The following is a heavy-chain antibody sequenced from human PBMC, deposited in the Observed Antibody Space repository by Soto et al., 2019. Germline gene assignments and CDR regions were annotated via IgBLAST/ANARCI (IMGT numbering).Heavy chain of an antibody. CDR1: GFGFSTHA. J-gene: IGHJ4*02. CDR2: ITNTGITT. D-gene: IGHD4-17*01. CDR3: AKGFDYGDTKHIDH. Sequence: PGESLRPSCAASGFGFSTHALIWVRQAPGKGLEWLSSITNTGITTHYADSVKGRFTISRENSRNTLHLQMNNLRVDDTAVYYCAKGFDYGDTKHIDHWGQGTLVTVSS. V-gene: IGHV3-23*01.